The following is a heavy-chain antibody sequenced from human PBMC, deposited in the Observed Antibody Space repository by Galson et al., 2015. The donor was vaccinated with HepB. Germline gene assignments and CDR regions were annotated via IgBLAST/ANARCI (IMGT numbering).Heavy chain of an antibody. J-gene: IGHJ4*02. CDR3: AKEGGIVVVPALYYFDY. CDR2: ISGSGGST. CDR1: GFTFSSYA. Sequence: SLRLSCAASGFTFSSYAMSWVRQAPGKGLEWVSAISGSGGSTYFADSVKGRFTISRDNSENTLYLQMNSLRAEDTAVYYCAKEGGIVVVPALYYFDYWGQGTLVTVSS. V-gene: IGHV3-23*01. D-gene: IGHD2-2*01.